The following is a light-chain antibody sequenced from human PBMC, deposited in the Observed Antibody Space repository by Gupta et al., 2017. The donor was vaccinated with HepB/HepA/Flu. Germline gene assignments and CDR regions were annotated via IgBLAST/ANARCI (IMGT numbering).Light chain of an antibody. Sequence: QSALTQPASVSGCPGQSITISCTATTSDVGDYNYVSWYQQHPGKAPKLLIYDVSNRPSGVSNRFSGSKSGNTASLTISALQAEDEADYYCSSFTHTTLIVFGGGTKVTVL. V-gene: IGLV2-14*01. CDR3: SSFTHTTLIV. CDR2: DVS. CDR1: TSDVGDYNY. J-gene: IGLJ2*01.